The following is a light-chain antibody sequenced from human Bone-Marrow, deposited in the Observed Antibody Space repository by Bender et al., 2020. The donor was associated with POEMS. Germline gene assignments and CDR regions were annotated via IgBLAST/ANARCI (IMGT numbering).Light chain of an antibody. J-gene: IGLJ3*02. CDR1: SSDVGGYNF. CDR2: EVS. CDR3: SSYTSSSTLGV. V-gene: IGLV2-14*01. Sequence: QSALTQPATVSGSPGQSITISCSGTSSDVGGYNFVSWYQNHPGNAPRLIIYEVSNRPSGVSNRFSGSKSGNTASLTISGLQAEDEADYYCSSYTSSSTLGVFGGGTKLTVL.